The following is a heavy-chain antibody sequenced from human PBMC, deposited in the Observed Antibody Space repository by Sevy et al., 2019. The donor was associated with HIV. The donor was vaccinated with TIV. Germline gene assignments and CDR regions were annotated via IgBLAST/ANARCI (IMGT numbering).Heavy chain of an antibody. CDR1: GYTSPSYG. CDR2: ISTYNGNT. V-gene: IGHV1-18*04. CDR3: ARGKYGPDY. Sequence: ASVKVSCKTSGYTSPSYGITWVRQAPGQGLEWMGWISTYNGNTNFAQHLQGRVTMTTDTSTSTAYMELRSLRSDDTAVYYCARGKYGPDYWGQGTLVTVSS. D-gene: IGHD3-10*01. J-gene: IGHJ4*02.